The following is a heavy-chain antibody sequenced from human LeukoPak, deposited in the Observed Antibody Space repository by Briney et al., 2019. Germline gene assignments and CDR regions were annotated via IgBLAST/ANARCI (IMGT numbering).Heavy chain of an antibody. D-gene: IGHD6-19*01. V-gene: IGHV4-61*08. Sequence: PSETLSLTCTVSGGSISSGDYFWSWIRQPPGKGLEWIGYIYYSGSTNYNPSLKSRVTISIDTSKKQFSLKVSSVTAADTAVYYCARGAGWYNYWGQGTQVTVSS. CDR1: GGSISSGDYF. CDR2: IYYSGST. J-gene: IGHJ4*02. CDR3: ARGAGWYNY.